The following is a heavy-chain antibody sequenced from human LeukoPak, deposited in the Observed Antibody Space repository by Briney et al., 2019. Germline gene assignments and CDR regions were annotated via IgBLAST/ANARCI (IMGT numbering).Heavy chain of an antibody. V-gene: IGHV4-34*01. CDR2: INHSGST. J-gene: IGHJ4*02. D-gene: IGHD3-16*02. CDR3: ARSHDHLWGNYPDY. CDR1: GGSFSGYY. Sequence: SETLSLTCAVYGGSFSGYYWSWIRQPPGKGLEWIGEINHSGSTNYNPSLKSRVTISVDTSKNQFSLKLSSVTAADTAMYYCARSHDHLWGNYPDYWGQGTLVTVSS.